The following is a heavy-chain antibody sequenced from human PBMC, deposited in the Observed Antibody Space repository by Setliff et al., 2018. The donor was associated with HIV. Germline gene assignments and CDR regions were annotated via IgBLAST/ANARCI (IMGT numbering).Heavy chain of an antibody. D-gene: IGHD2-2*01. Sequence: ASVKVSCKVSGYTFTTYSMHWVRQAPGQRLEWMGWLHTGDGSTSYSVKLQGRVTFTRDTSASTAYMELSSLGSEDTAVYYCVRRAAAAEVFDYWGQGTLVTVSS. CDR2: LHTGDGST. J-gene: IGHJ4*02. V-gene: IGHV1-3*04. CDR3: VRRAAAAEVFDY. CDR1: GYTFTTYS.